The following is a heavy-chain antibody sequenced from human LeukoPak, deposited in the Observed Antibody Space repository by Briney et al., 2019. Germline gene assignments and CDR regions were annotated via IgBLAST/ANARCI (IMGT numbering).Heavy chain of an antibody. CDR1: GFIFTDYW. Sequence: GGSLRLSCAASGFIFTDYWMYWVRQAPGRGLAWVANIKEDGSEKNYVDSVKGRFTISRDNAKNTLYLQMNSLRAEDTAVYYCARSPVGATLMDAFDIWGQGTMVTVSS. D-gene: IGHD1-26*01. J-gene: IGHJ3*02. CDR2: IKEDGSEK. V-gene: IGHV3-7*01. CDR3: ARSPVGATLMDAFDI.